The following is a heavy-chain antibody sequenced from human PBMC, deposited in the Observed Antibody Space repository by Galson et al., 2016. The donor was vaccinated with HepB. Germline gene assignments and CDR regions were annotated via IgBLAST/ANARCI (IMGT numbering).Heavy chain of an antibody. Sequence: SLRLSCAASGFTFGDYTLSWVRQAPGRGLEWVSSVGSCPSGTYYADSVRGRFSISRDNSKNTLYLQVNSLRVEDTAVYCCAIENLGGQFFDYWGQGTLVTASS. CDR1: GFTFGDYT. D-gene: IGHD1-26*01. CDR3: AIENLGGQFFDY. CDR2: VGSCPSGT. J-gene: IGHJ4*02. V-gene: IGHV3-23*01.